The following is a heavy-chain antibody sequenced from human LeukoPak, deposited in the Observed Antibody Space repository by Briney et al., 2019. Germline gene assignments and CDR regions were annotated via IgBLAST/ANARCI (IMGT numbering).Heavy chain of an antibody. V-gene: IGHV3-7*01. CDR3: ARDPDYGDYSIDY. CDR2: IKQDGSEK. CDR1: GFTFSSYW. D-gene: IGHD4-17*01. J-gene: IGHJ4*02. Sequence: PGGSLRLSCAASGFTFSSYWMSWVRQAPGKGLEWVANIKQDGSEKYYVDSVKGRFTISRDNAKNSLYLQMNSLRAEDTAVYYCARDPDYGDYSIDYWGQGTLVTVSS.